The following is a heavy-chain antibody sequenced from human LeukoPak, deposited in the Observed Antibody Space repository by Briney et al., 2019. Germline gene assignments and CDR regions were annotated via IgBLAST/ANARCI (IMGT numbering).Heavy chain of an antibody. J-gene: IGHJ5*02. D-gene: IGHD6-13*01. Sequence: ASVKVSCKASGYTFTGYYMHWVRQAPGQGLEWMGWINPNSGGTNYAQKFQGRVTMTRDTSISTAYMELSRLRSDDTVVYYCARVGIWRSPVDWFDPWGQGTLVTVSS. CDR3: ARVGIWRSPVDWFDP. CDR2: INPNSGGT. V-gene: IGHV1-2*02. CDR1: GYTFTGYY.